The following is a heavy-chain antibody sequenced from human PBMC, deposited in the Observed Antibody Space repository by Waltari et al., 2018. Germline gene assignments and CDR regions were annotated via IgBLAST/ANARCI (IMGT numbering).Heavy chain of an antibody. CDR2: MKPNSGNT. CDR3: TCRNYYYYGMDV. Sequence: QVQLVQSGAEVKKPGASVKVSCKASGYTFTSYDINWVRQATGPGLEWMGWMKPNSGNTGYAQKFQGRVTMTRNTSISTAYMELSSLRSEDTAVYYCTCRNYYYYGMDVWGQGTTVTVSS. CDR1: GYTFTSYD. J-gene: IGHJ6*02. V-gene: IGHV1-8*01.